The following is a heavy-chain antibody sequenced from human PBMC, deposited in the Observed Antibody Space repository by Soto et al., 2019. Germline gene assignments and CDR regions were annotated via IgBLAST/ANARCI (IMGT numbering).Heavy chain of an antibody. CDR2: ISAYNGNT. J-gene: IGHJ6*02. D-gene: IGHD3-22*01. CDR3: ARELRYYDSSGYYNYGMDV. Sequence: VKVSCKASGYTFTSYGISWVRQAPGQGLERMGWISAYNGNTNYAQKLQGRVTMTTDTSTSTAYMELRSLRSDDTAVYYCARELRYYDSSGYYNYGMDVWGQGTTVTVSS. V-gene: IGHV1-18*01. CDR1: GYTFTSYG.